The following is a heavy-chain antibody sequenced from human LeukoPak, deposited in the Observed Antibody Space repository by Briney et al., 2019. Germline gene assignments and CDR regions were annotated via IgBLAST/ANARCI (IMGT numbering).Heavy chain of an antibody. J-gene: IGHJ4*02. CDR3: ARGGDSSGYYYVGYFDY. D-gene: IGHD3-22*01. V-gene: IGHV4-59*11. CDR2: ISYIGST. Sequence: PSETLSLTCTVSDASISGHYLTWIRQPPGKGLEWIGYISYIGSTNYNPSLKSRVTISVDTSKNQFSLKLSSVTAADTAVYYCARGGDSSGYYYVGYFDYWGQGTLVTVSS. CDR1: DASISGHY.